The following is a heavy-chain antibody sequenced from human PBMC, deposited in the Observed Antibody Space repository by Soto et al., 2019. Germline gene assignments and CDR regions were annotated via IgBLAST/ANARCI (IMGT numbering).Heavy chain of an antibody. V-gene: IGHV4-39*01. CDR2: IYYSGST. J-gene: IGHJ4*02. D-gene: IGHD3-10*01. CDR1: GGSISSSSYY. Sequence: PSETLSLTCTVSGGSISSSSYYWGWIRQPPGKGLEWIGSIYYSGSTYYNPSLKSRVTISVDTSKNQFSLKLSPVTAADTAVYYCARLRSGYFDYWGQGTLVTVSS. CDR3: ARLRSGYFDY.